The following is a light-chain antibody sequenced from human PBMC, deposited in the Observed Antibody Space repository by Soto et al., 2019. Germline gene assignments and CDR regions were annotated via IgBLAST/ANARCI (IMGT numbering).Light chain of an antibody. CDR1: ESISSW. V-gene: IGKV1-5*01. CDR2: DAS. Sequence: DIQMTQSPSTLSASVGDTVTITCRSSESISSWLAWYQEKPGKAPNILIYDASSLESGAPSRFSGSGSGTEFTLTLSRLQPDDFAAYDCQDYSPYSWTCGQGTKVEIK. CDR3: QDYSPYSWT. J-gene: IGKJ1*01.